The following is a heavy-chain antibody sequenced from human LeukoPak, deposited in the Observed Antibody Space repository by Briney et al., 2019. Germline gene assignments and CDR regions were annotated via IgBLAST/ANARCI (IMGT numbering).Heavy chain of an antibody. CDR2: INQDGSEK. CDR3: AKGGSYQPIDY. D-gene: IGHD1-26*01. Sequence: GGSLRLSCAASGFTFNTYWMTWVRQAPGKGLEWVANINQDGSEKYYVDSVKDRFTISRDNAKNSLYLQMNSLRAEDTALYYCAKGGSYQPIDYWGQGTLVTVSS. CDR1: GFTFNTYW. V-gene: IGHV3-7*03. J-gene: IGHJ4*02.